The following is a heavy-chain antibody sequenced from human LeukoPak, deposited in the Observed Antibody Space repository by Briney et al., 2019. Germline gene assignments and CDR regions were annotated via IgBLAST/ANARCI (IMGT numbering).Heavy chain of an antibody. CDR3: ARGYGSGSYPSIWFDY. CDR1: GYTFTGYY. J-gene: IGHJ4*02. V-gene: IGHV1-2*02. Sequence: GASVKVSCKASGYTFTGYYMHWVRQAPGQGLEWMGWINPNSGGTNYAQKFQGRVTMTRDTSISTAYMELSRLRSDDTAVYYCARGYGSGSYPSIWFDYWGQGTLVTVSS. CDR2: INPNSGGT. D-gene: IGHD3-10*01.